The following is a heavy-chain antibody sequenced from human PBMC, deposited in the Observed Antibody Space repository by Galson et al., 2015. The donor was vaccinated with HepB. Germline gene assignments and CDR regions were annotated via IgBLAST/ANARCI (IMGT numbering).Heavy chain of an antibody. Sequence: SVKVSCKASGYTFTDYFIHWVRQAPGQGLEWMGWINPSSGGTSYAQNFQGRVTLTRDTSINTAYMELSSLTSDDTAVYYCARDRLIIIGASPQNWFDPWGQGTLVTVSS. CDR1: GYTFTDYF. CDR3: ARDRLIIIGASPQNWFDP. CDR2: INPSSGGT. V-gene: IGHV1-2*02. J-gene: IGHJ5*02. D-gene: IGHD2/OR15-2a*01.